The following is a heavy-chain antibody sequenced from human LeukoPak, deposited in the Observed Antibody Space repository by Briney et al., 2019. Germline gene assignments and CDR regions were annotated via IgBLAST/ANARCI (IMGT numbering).Heavy chain of an antibody. J-gene: IGHJ4*02. D-gene: IGHD2-8*01. Sequence: PGGSLRLSCAASGFTFSSFGMSWVRQAPGQGLEWVSAISVSGGSTNYADSVKGRFTISRDNSKNTLYLQMNSLRAEDTAVYYCAKVFFMDYWGQGTLVTVSS. CDR2: ISVSGGST. CDR3: AKVFFMDY. CDR1: GFTFSSFG. V-gene: IGHV3-23*01.